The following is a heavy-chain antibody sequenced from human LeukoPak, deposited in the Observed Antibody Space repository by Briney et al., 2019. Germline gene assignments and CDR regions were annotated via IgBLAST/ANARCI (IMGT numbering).Heavy chain of an antibody. CDR1: GGSISSYY. J-gene: IGHJ4*02. CDR2: IYYSGST. CDR3: ARGKRLELHGY. D-gene: IGHD1-7*01. Sequence: PSETLSLTCTVSGGSISSYYWSWIRQPPGKGLEWIGSIYYSGSTYYNPSLKSRVTISVDTSKNQFSLKLSSVTAADTAVYYCARGKRLELHGYWGQGTLVTVSS. V-gene: IGHV4-39*07.